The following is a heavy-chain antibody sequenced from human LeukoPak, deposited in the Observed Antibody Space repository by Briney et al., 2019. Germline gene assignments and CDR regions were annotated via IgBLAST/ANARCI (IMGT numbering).Heavy chain of an antibody. J-gene: IGHJ6*02. CDR1: GYTFTSYD. CDR2: MNPNSGNT. V-gene: IGHV1-8*01. CDR3: ARAYSSGFYYYYGMDV. Sequence: ASVKVSCKASGYTFTSYDINWVRQATGQGLEWMGWMNPNSGNTGYAQKFQGRVTMTRNTSISTAYMELSSLRSEDTAVYYCARAYSSGFYYYYGMDVWGQGTTVTVSS. D-gene: IGHD6-19*01.